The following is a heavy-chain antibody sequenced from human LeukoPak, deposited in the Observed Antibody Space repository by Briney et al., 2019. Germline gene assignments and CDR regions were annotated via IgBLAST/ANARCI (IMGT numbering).Heavy chain of an antibody. CDR3: ARALTTLTYEGY. CDR2: ISGSNSYI. D-gene: IGHD1-1*01. Sequence: GGSLRLSCAASGFTFSSYTMHWIRQAPGKGLKWVSSISGSNSYIFYADSVKGRFTVSRDNAKDSLYLQMNSLRAEDTAVYYCARALTTLTYEGYWGQGTLVTVSS. CDR1: GFTFSSYT. V-gene: IGHV3-21*01. J-gene: IGHJ4*02.